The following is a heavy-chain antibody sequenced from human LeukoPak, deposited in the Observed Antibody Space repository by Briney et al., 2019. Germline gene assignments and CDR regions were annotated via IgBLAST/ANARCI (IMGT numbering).Heavy chain of an antibody. J-gene: IGHJ4*02. CDR1: GFTFSSYA. V-gene: IGHV3-30*04. Sequence: GGSLRLSCAASGFTFSSYAMHWVRQAPGKGLEWVAVISYDGSNKYYADSVKGRSTISRDNSKNTLYLQMNSLRAEDTAVYYCARAPINPYFDYWGQGTLVTVSS. CDR3: ARAPINPYFDY. CDR2: ISYDGSNK.